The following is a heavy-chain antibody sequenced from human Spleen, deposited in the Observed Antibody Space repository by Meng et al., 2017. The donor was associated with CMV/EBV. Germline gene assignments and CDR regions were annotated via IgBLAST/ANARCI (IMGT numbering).Heavy chain of an antibody. CDR3: ARGRQHCTSTSCYGFGIRDRYYYYGMDV. J-gene: IGHJ6*02. CDR2: IIPMLGVAT. V-gene: IGHV1-69*10. CDR1: GGILSNHA. Sequence: SVKVSCKASGGILSNHAISWVRQAPGQGLEWMGGIIPMLGVATNNIQRFHDRVTITADKSTNTAYLEPTSLRSEDTAVYYCARGRQHCTSTSCYGFGIRDRYYYYGMDVWGQGTTVTVS. D-gene: IGHD2-2*01.